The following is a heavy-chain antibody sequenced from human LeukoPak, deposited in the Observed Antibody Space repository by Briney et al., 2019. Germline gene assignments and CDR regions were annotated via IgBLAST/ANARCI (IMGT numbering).Heavy chain of an antibody. D-gene: IGHD2-21*01. CDR2: VRVNGRST. J-gene: IGHJ4*02. CDR3: AKPGEASNYYFDY. CDR1: GFTFSGYW. Sequence: GGSLRLSCTVSGFTFSGYWMSWVRQAPGKGLEWVSTVRVNGRSTFYADSVKGRFTISRDNSKNTLYLQMNSLRAEDTALYYCAKPGEASNYYFDYWGQGALVTVSS. V-gene: IGHV3-23*01.